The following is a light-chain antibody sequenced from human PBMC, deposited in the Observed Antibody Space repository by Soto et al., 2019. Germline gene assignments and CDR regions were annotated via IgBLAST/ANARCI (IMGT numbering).Light chain of an antibody. CDR3: QQYNDNWT. CDR1: QSISSW. CDR2: KAS. Sequence: DIQMTQSPSTLSASVGDRVTITCRASQSISSWLAWYQQKPGTAPKLLIYKASTLQTGVPSRFSGSGSGTEFPLTISSLQPDDFAPYYCQQYNDNWTFGQGTKV. V-gene: IGKV1-5*03. J-gene: IGKJ1*01.